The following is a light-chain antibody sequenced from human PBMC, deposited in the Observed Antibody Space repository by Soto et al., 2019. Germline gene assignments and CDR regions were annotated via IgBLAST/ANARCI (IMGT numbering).Light chain of an antibody. J-gene: IGLJ1*01. CDR2: YDS. Sequence: SYELTQPPSVSVAPGKTARITCGGNNIGSKSVHWYQQKPGQAPVLVIYYDSDRHSGIPERFSGSNSGNTATLAISRVEAGDEADYYCQVWDSSSDHPYVFGTGTKLTVL. V-gene: IGLV3-21*04. CDR3: QVWDSSSDHPYV. CDR1: NIGSKS.